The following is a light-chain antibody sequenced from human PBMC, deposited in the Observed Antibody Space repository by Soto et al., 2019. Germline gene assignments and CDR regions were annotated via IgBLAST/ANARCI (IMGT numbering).Light chain of an antibody. Sequence: QYAVTQPACVSGSPGQSITISCTGTSSDVGNYKYVSWYQQHPGKAPKLMIYEVSNRPSGVSNRFSGSKSGNTASLTISGLQAEDETDYYCFSYTSSGTYVFGTGTNVTVL. CDR3: FSYTSSGTYV. V-gene: IGLV2-14*01. CDR1: SSDVGNYKY. CDR2: EVS. J-gene: IGLJ1*01.